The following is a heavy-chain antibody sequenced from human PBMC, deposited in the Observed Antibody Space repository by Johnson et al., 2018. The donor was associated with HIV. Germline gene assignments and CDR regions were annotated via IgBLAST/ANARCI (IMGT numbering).Heavy chain of an antibody. Sequence: YGLHWVRQPPGKGLEWVAVISYDGSNKYYADSVKGRFTISRDNSKNTLYLQMKSLKPEDTAVYFCARDFYYSFWTGYSRNDAFDIWGQGTMVTVSS. CDR2: ISYDGSNK. J-gene: IGHJ3*02. D-gene: IGHD3/OR15-3a*01. CDR1: YG. CDR3: ARDFYYSFWTGYSRNDAFDI. V-gene: IGHV3-30*14.